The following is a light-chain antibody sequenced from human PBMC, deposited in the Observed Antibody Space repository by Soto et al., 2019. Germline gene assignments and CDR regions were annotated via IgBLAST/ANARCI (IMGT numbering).Light chain of an antibody. Sequence: EIVLTQSPATLSLSPGERATLSCRASQSVSSYLAWYQQKPGQAPRLLIYGASTRATGIPARFSGSGSGTEFTLTISSLQSEDFAVYYCQQYNNWPLWTVGQGTKVDI. CDR1: QSVSSY. CDR2: GAS. J-gene: IGKJ1*01. CDR3: QQYNNWPLWT. V-gene: IGKV3-15*01.